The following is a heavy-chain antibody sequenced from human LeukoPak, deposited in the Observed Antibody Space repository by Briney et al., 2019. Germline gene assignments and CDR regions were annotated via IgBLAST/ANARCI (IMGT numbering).Heavy chain of an antibody. CDR3: AREPDCSGGSCYSATTGPLDY. CDR1: GFTFSSYS. CDR2: ISTSGTTI. J-gene: IGHJ4*02. V-gene: IGHV3-48*04. D-gene: IGHD2-15*01. Sequence: GGSLRLSCAASGFTFSSYSMNWVRQAPGKGLEWVTYISTSGTTIYYADSAKGRFTISRDNAKNSLYLQMNSLRAEDTAVYYCAREPDCSGGSCYSATTGPLDYWGQGTLVTVSS.